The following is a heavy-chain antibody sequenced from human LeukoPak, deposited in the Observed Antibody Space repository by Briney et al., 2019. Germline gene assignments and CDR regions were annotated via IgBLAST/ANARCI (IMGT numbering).Heavy chain of an antibody. D-gene: IGHD5-12*01. CDR3: ARDIVATIYNWSDP. CDR1: GGTFSSYA. V-gene: IGHV1-69*13. CDR2: IIPIFGTA. J-gene: IGHJ5*02. Sequence: ASVKVSCKDSGGTFSSYAISWVRQAPGQGLEWMGGIIPIFGTANYAQKFQGRVTITADESTSTAYMELSSLRSEDTAVYYCARDIVATIYNWSDPWGQGTLVTVSS.